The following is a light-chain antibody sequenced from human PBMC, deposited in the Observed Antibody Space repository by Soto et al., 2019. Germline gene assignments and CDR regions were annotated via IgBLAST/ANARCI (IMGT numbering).Light chain of an antibody. CDR2: EGS. V-gene: IGLV2-23*03. CDR3: CSYAGSSTFV. Sequence: QSVLTQPASVSGSPGQSITISCTGTSSDVGSYNLVSWYQQHPGKAPKLMIYEGSKRPSGVSNRFSGSKSGNTASLTISRLQAEDEADYYCCSYAGSSTFVFGGGTKLTVL. J-gene: IGLJ2*01. CDR1: SSDVGSYNL.